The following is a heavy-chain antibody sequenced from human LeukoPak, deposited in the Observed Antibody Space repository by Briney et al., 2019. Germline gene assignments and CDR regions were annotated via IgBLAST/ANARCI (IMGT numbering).Heavy chain of an antibody. Sequence: SETLSLTCAVYGGSFSGYYWSWIRQPPGKGLEWIGEINHSGSTNYNPSLKSRVTISVDTSKNQFSLKLSSVTAADTAVYYCARGEDTAMATLFDYGGQGTLVTVSS. CDR3: ARGEDTAMATLFDY. V-gene: IGHV4-34*01. CDR1: GGSFSGYY. CDR2: INHSGST. D-gene: IGHD5-18*01. J-gene: IGHJ4*02.